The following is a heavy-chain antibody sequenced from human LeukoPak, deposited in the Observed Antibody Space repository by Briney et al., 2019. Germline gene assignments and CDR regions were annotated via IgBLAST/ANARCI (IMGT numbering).Heavy chain of an antibody. V-gene: IGHV3-23*01. D-gene: IGHD3-16*01. CDR2: ISNSGESA. CDR3: AKNTAPLGGAFDI. Sequence: PGGSLRLSCAASGFTFSSYAMHWVRQAPGKGLDWVADISNSGESAYYADSVKGQFTISRDNSKNTLYLQMKGLRAEDTALYYCAKNTAPLGGAFDIWGQGTMVTVSS. CDR1: GFTFSSYA. J-gene: IGHJ3*02.